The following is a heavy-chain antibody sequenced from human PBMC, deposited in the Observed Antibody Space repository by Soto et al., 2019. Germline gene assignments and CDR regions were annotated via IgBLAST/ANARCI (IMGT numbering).Heavy chain of an antibody. D-gene: IGHD6-6*01. J-gene: IGHJ5*02. CDR1: GYSISSGYY. V-gene: IGHV4-38-2*02. CDR2: IYHSGST. CDR3: ARDTLDGPRYSSSKSWFDP. Sequence: KPSETLSLTCAVSGYSISSGYYWGWIRQPPGKGLEWIGSIYHSGSTYYNPSLKSRVTISVDTSKNQFSLKLSSVTAADTAVYYCARDTLDGPRYSSSKSWFDPWGQGTLVTVSS.